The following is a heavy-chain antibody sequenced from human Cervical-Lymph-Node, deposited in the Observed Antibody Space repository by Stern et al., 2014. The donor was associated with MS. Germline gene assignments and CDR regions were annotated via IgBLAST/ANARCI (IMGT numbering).Heavy chain of an antibody. V-gene: IGHV3-30*03. CDR3: ARDYEDTSMLFDH. J-gene: IGHJ4*02. CDR2: SSYDGNHK. Sequence: VQLVESGGAVVQPGRSLRLSCAASGFTFSSYGMHWVRQAPGKGMEWETVSSYDGNHKYYAASVKGRFTISRDNSKNTLHLQMNSVTPDDTAIYYCARDYEDTSMLFDHWGQGTLVTVSS. D-gene: IGHD2-8*01. CDR1: GFTFSSYG.